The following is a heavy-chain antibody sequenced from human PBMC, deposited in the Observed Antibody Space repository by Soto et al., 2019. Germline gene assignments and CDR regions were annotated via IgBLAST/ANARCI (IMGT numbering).Heavy chain of an antibody. CDR3: ARQGACSSTSCPAYYYYYAMDV. CDR2: ISSGSSYT. D-gene: IGHD2-2*01. J-gene: IGHJ6*02. V-gene: IGHV3-11*06. Sequence: QVQLVESGGGLVKPGGSLRLSCAASKFILSEYYMSWIGQAPGKGLEWVSYISSGSSYTNYADSVKGRFTISRDNAKNSLYLQMNSLRAEDTAVYFCARQGACSSTSCPAYYYYYAMDVWGQGTTVTVSS. CDR1: KFILSEYY.